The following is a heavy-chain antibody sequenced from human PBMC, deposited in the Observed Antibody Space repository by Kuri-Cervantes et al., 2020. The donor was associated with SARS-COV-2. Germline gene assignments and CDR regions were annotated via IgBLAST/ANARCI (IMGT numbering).Heavy chain of an antibody. D-gene: IGHD3-22*01. V-gene: IGHV4-30-4*02. J-gene: IGHJ5*02. Sequence: SETLSLTCTVSGGSISSVDHYWSWIRQPPGKGLEWIGYIYYSGTTYYNPSLKSRVTISVDTSKNQFSLKLSSVTAADTAVYYCARLSYYYDSSGYYGGNWLDPWGQGTLVTVSS. CDR3: ARLSYYYDSSGYYGGNWLDP. CDR1: GGSISSVDHY. CDR2: IYYSGTT.